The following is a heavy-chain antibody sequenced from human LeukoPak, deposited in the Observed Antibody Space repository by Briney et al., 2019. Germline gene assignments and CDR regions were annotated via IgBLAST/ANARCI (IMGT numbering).Heavy chain of an antibody. J-gene: IGHJ3*02. D-gene: IGHD3-3*01. CDR2: IIPIFGTA. CDR1: GGTFSSYA. CDR3: ARAMSIPGVTIFSYHDAFDI. V-gene: IGHV1-69*05. Sequence: EASVKVSCKASGGTFSSYAISWVRQAPGQGLEWMGGIIPIFGTANYAQKFQGRVTITTDESTSTVYMELSSLRSEDTAVYYCARAMSIPGVTIFSYHDAFDIWGQGTMVTVSS.